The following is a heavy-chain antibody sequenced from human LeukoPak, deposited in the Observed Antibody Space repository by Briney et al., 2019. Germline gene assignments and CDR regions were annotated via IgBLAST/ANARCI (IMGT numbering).Heavy chain of an antibody. J-gene: IGHJ2*01. CDR1: GFSFSGSA. CDR3: ITLKTSATVITDWYFDL. Sequence: PGGSLRLSCAASGFSFSGSAMHWVRQASGKGLEWVGRIRSKSNSYATVYAASVKGRFTLSRDDSRNTAYLQMNSLKSEDTAVYYCITLKTSATVITDWYFDLWGRGALVTVSP. CDR2: IRSKSNSYAT. D-gene: IGHD4-17*01. V-gene: IGHV3-73*01.